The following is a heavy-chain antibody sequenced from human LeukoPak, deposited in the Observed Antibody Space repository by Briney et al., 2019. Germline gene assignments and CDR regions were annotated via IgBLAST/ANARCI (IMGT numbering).Heavy chain of an antibody. D-gene: IGHD2-21*02. CDR3: AKSLGRVVTAIIYFDY. Sequence: GGSLRLSCAASGFAFSDYYMSWIRQAPGKGLEWVSYISSSGSTIYYADSVKGRFTISRDNAKNSLYLQMNSLRAEDTAVYYCAKSLGRVVTAIIYFDYWGQGTLVTVSS. CDR1: GFAFSDYY. CDR2: ISSSGSTI. V-gene: IGHV3-11*01. J-gene: IGHJ4*02.